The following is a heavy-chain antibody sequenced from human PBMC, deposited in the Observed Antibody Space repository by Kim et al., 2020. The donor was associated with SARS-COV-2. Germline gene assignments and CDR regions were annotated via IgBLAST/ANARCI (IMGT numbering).Heavy chain of an antibody. CDR3: ARGLFGQQLITTHGIWFDP. D-gene: IGHD6-13*01. J-gene: IGHJ5*02. CDR1: GGSFSGYY. Sequence: SETLSLTCAVYGGSFSGYYWSWIRQPPGKGLEWIGEINHSGSTNYNPSLKSRVTISVDTSKNQFSLKLSSVTAADTAVYYCARGLFGQQLITTHGIWFDPWGQGTLVTVSS. V-gene: IGHV4-34*01. CDR2: INHSGST.